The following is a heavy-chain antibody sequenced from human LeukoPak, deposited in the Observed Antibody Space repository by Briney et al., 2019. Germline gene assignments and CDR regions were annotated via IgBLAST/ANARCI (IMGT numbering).Heavy chain of an antibody. CDR2: INSDGSST. J-gene: IGHJ3*02. CDR1: GFSFSDYP. V-gene: IGHV3-74*01. Sequence: GGSLRLSCGASGFSFSDYPMGWVRQAPGKGLVWVSRINSDGSSTSYADSVKGRFTISRDNAKNTLYLQMNSLRAEDTAVFYCARVGERAFDIWGQGTMVTVSS. CDR3: ARVGERAFDI.